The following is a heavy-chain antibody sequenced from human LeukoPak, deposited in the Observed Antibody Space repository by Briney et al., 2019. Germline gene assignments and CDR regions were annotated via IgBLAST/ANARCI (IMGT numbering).Heavy chain of an antibody. CDR3: ARLSYYYDSSGYLFDY. D-gene: IGHD3-22*01. V-gene: IGHV4-39*07. Sequence: PSETLSLTCAVSGGSISSNSYYWGWIRQPPGKGLEWIGSIYYSGSTYYNPSLKSRVTISVDTSKNQFSLKLSSVTAADTAVYYCARLSYYYDSSGYLFDYWGQGTLVTVSS. CDR2: IYYSGST. CDR1: GGSISSNSYY. J-gene: IGHJ4*02.